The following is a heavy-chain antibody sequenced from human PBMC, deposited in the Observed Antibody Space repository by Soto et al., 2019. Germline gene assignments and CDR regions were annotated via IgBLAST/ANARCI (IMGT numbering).Heavy chain of an antibody. V-gene: IGHV4-31*03. CDR1: GGSISSGIYY. CDR3: ARVARGRVVGATPPCFDY. D-gene: IGHD1-26*01. CDR2: IYYSGST. Sequence: QVQLQESGPGLVKPSQTLSLTCTVSGGSISSGIYYWSWIRQSPGKGLEWIGHIYYSGSTYYNPSLKSRVSISVDTSKNQFSLKLTSVTAADTAVYYCARVARGRVVGATPPCFDYWGQGTLVTVSS. J-gene: IGHJ4*02.